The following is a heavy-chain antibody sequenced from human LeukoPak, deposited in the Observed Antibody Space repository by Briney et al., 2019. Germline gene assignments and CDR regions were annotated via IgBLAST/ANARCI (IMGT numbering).Heavy chain of an antibody. J-gene: IGHJ4*02. Sequence: GGSLRPSCAASGFTFSSYAMSWVRQAPGKGLEWVSVVIGSGDSTYYADSVKGRFTISRDNSKNTLYLQMNSLRAEDTAVYYCAKDMEYSSNWYSQPFDYWGQGTLVTVSS. CDR1: GFTFSSYA. CDR2: VIGSGDST. D-gene: IGHD6-13*01. V-gene: IGHV3-23*01. CDR3: AKDMEYSSNWYSQPFDY.